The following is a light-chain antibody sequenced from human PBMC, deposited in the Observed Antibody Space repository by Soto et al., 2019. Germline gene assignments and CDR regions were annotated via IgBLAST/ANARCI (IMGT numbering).Light chain of an antibody. V-gene: IGKV1-5*03. CDR1: QSISYY. Sequence: DIQMTQSPSTLSASVGDRVTITCRASQSISYYLAWHQQKPGKAPKLLIYEASSLESGVPSRFSGSGSGTVFTLSISSLQPDDFATYYCQEYNGSPWTFGQGTKVEIK. CDR3: QEYNGSPWT. CDR2: EAS. J-gene: IGKJ1*01.